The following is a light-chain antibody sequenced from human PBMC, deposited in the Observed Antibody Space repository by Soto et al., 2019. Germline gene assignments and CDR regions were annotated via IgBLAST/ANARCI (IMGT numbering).Light chain of an antibody. Sequence: ALRMTQSPSSLSASTGDRVTITCRASQGISSYLAWYKQKPEKAPKLLIYAASTLQSGVPSRFSGSGSGTDFTLTISCLQSEDCATYYCQQYYSYPWTFGQGNKVDIK. V-gene: IGKV1-8*01. CDR2: AAS. CDR3: QQYYSYPWT. CDR1: QGISSY. J-gene: IGKJ1*01.